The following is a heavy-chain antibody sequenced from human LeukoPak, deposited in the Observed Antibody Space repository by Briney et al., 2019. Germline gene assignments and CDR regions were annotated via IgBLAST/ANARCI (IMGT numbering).Heavy chain of an antibody. CDR1: GGSFSGYY. V-gene: IGHV4-34*01. Sequence: SETLSLTCAVYGGSFSGYYWSWIRQPPGKGLEWIGEINHSGSTNYNPSLKSRVTISVDTSKNQFSLKLSSVTAADTAVYYRARGIAVAGSAFDIWGQGTMVTVSS. D-gene: IGHD6-19*01. CDR2: INHSGST. CDR3: ARGIAVAGSAFDI. J-gene: IGHJ3*02.